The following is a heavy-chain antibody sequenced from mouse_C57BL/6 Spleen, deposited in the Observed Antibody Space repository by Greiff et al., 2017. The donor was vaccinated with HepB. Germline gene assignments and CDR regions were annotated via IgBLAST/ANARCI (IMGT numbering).Heavy chain of an antibody. CDR2: INPYNGGT. V-gene: IGHV1-19*01. D-gene: IGHD1-1*01. Sequence: EVQLQQSGPVLVKPGASVKMSCKASGYTFTDYYMNWVKQSHGKSLEWIGVINPYNGGTSYNQKFKGKATLTVDKSSSKAYMELNSLTSEDSAVYYCARYYGSRAFGYWGQGTLVTVSA. CDR1: GYTFTDYY. CDR3: ARYYGSRAFGY. J-gene: IGHJ3*01.